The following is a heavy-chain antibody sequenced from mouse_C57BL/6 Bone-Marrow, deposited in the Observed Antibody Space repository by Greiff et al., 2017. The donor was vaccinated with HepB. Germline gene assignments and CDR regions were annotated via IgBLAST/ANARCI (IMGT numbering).Heavy chain of an antibody. D-gene: IGHD1-1*01. CDR1: GFTFSSYG. V-gene: IGHV5-6*02. CDR3: ARRGYYGSSYDYFDY. CDR2: ISSGGSYT. J-gene: IGHJ2*01. Sequence: DVKLVESGGDLVKPGGSLKLSCAASGFTFSSYGMSWVRQTPDKRLEWVATISSGGSYTYYPDSVKGRFTISRDNAKNTLYLLMSSLRSEDTAMYYCARRGYYGSSYDYFDYWGQGTTLTVSS.